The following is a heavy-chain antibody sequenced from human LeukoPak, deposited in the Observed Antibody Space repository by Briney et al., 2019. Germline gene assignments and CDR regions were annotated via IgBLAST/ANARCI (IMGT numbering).Heavy chain of an antibody. D-gene: IGHD5-18*01. CDR2: IYTGGST. Sequence: GGSLRLSCAASGFIVSNKYMSWVRQAPGRGLEWVSIIYTGGSTYYADSVKGRFTISRDNSKNKLYLQMNSLRVEDTAVYYCARGGIQLWLPMADWGQGTLVTVSS. CDR1: GFIVSNKY. V-gene: IGHV3-53*01. J-gene: IGHJ4*02. CDR3: ARGGIQLWLPMAD.